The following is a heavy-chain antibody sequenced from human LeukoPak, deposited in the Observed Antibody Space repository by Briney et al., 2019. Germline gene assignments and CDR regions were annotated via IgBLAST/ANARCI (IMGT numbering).Heavy chain of an antibody. CDR3: ARGPTAHDAFDI. D-gene: IGHD1-14*01. J-gene: IGHJ3*02. CDR1: GFSFSSYW. Sequence: GGSLRLSCAASGFSFSSYWMHWVCQAPGKGLVWVSRINSDGSSTSYADSVKGRFTISRDNAKSTLYLQMNSLRAEDTAVYYCARGPTAHDAFDIWGQGTMVTVSS. CDR2: INSDGSST. V-gene: IGHV3-74*01.